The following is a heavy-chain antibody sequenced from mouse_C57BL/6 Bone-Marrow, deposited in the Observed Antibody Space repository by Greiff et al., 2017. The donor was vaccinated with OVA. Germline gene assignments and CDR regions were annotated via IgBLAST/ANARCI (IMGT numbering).Heavy chain of an antibody. J-gene: IGHJ4*01. D-gene: IGHD2-13*01. CDR2: ISSGGSYT. Sequence: DVQLQESGADLVKPGGSLKLSCAASGYTFSSYCMSWVRQTPDKSLEWVATISSGGSYTDYPDNVKRRFTISRDNAKNTLNLQMSMLTSEDTAMYYCSNHADGDYVAYYYALDYWGQGTSVTVSS. CDR3: SNHADGDYVAYYYALDY. V-gene: IGHV5-6*01. CDR1: GYTFSSYC.